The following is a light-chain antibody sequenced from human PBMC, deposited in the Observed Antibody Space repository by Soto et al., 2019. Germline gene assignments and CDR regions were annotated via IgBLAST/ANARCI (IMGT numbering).Light chain of an antibody. Sequence: DIQMTQSPSSVSASVGDRVTITCRASQGVSAWLAWYQQKPGKAPKLLIYGASSLQSGVPSRFSGSGSGTDFTLTIRTLQREDFAPSFCQQAKSFPFTFGGGTKVEI. CDR3: QQAKSFPFT. J-gene: IGKJ4*01. CDR2: GAS. V-gene: IGKV1-12*02. CDR1: QGVSAW.